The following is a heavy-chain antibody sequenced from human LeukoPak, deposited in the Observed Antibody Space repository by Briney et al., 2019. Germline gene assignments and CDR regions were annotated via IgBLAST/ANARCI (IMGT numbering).Heavy chain of an antibody. CDR1: GFTVNTNH. J-gene: IGHJ1*01. V-gene: IGHV3-53*01. D-gene: IGHD2-15*01. CDR2: FYNGGSI. Sequence: GGSLRLSCAASGFTVNTNHMHWVRQAPGKGLEWVSTFYNGGSIYYLDSVKGRFTISRDSFKNTLYLQMNSLRVGDTAFYYCATSVVGLSYDEHFQHWGQGTLVTVSS. CDR3: ATSVVGLSYDEHFQH.